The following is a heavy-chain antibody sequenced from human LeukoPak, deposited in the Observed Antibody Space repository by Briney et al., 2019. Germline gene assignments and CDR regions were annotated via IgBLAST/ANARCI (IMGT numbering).Heavy chain of an antibody. CDR3: ARYRYNWNLIPYYFDY. D-gene: IGHD1-7*01. V-gene: IGHV3-7*01. CDR2: IKQDESEK. J-gene: IGHJ4*02. Sequence: PGGSLRLSCAASGFTFSTYWMSWVRQAPGKGLEWVANIKQDESEKYYVDSVKGRFTISRDNAKNSLYLQMNSLRAEDRAVYYCARYRYNWNLIPYYFDYWGQGTLVTVSS. CDR1: GFTFSTYW.